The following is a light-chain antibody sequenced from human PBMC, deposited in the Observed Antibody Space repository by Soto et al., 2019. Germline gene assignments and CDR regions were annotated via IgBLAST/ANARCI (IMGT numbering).Light chain of an antibody. J-gene: IGKJ5*01. CDR2: GAS. V-gene: IGKV3-20*01. Sequence: EIVLTQSPATLSSFPGDRVTLSCRASQAFNTRLAWYQQKPGQAPRLLIYGASSRATGIPDRFSGSGSGTDFTLTISRLEPEDFAVYYCQHYGSSPGITFGQGTRLEI. CDR1: QAFNTR. CDR3: QHYGSSPGIT.